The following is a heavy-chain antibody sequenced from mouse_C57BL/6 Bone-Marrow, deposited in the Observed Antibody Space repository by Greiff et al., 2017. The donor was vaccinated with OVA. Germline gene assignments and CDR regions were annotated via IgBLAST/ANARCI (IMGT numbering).Heavy chain of an antibody. CDR3: ARRYYGSSPIYWYFDV. CDR1: DSEVFPIAY. CDR2: ILPSIGRT. Sequence: QVQLKESGSELRSPGSSVKLSCKDFDSEVFPIAYMSWVRQKPGHGFEWIGGILPSIGRTIYGEKFEDKATLDADTLSNTAYLELNSLTSEDSAIYYCARRYYGSSPIYWYFDVWGTGTTVTVSS. V-gene: IGHV15-2*01. J-gene: IGHJ1*03. D-gene: IGHD1-1*01.